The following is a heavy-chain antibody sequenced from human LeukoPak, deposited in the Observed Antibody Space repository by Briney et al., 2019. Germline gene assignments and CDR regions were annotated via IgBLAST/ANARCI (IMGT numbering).Heavy chain of an antibody. J-gene: IGHJ3*02. CDR3: ARDLRYYYDSSGHDAFDI. V-gene: IGHV1-69*04. D-gene: IGHD3-22*01. Sequence: SVKVSCKASGGTFSSYAISWVRQAPGQGLEWMGRIIPILGIANYAQKFQGRVTITADKSTSTAYMELSSLRSEDTAVYYCARDLRYYYDSSGHDAFDIWGQGTMVTVSS. CDR2: IIPILGIA. CDR1: GGTFSSYA.